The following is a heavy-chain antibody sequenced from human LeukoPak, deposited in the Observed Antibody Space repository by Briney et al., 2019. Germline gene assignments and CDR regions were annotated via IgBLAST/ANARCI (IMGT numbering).Heavy chain of an antibody. V-gene: IGHV3-30*18. D-gene: IGHD6-19*01. Sequence: PGRSLRLSCAASGFTFSSYGMHWVRQAPGKGLEWVAVISYDGSNKYYADSVKGRFTISRDNSKNTLYLQMNSLRAEDTAVYYCAEGLYSSGWYGGDYWGQGTLVTVSS. J-gene: IGHJ4*02. CDR3: AEGLYSSGWYGGDY. CDR1: GFTFSSYG. CDR2: ISYDGSNK.